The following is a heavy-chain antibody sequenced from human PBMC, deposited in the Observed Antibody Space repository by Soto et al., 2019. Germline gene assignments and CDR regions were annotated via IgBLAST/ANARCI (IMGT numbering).Heavy chain of an antibody. CDR2: IYYSGST. CDR3: ARVQHPAYFEY. J-gene: IGHJ4*02. Sequence: SETLSLTCSVSGGSVISYYWSWIRQPPGKGLEWIGYIYYSGSTNYNPSLKSRVTISVNTSKNQFSLHLNSVTPEDTAVYYCARVQHPAYFEYWGQGTPVTVSS. CDR1: GGSVISYY. V-gene: IGHV4-59*02.